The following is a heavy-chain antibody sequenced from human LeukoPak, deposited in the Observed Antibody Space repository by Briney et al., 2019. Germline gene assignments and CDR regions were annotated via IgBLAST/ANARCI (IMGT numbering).Heavy chain of an antibody. Sequence: GGSLRLPCAASGFTFSSYAMHWVRQAPGKGLEWVAVISYDGSNKYYADSVKGRFTISRDNSKNTLYLQMNSLRAEDTAVYYCARDQDSSSWYDYYYYGMDVWGQGTTVTVSS. CDR3: ARDQDSSSWYDYYYYGMDV. CDR2: ISYDGSNK. J-gene: IGHJ6*02. CDR1: GFTFSSYA. V-gene: IGHV3-30-3*01. D-gene: IGHD6-13*01.